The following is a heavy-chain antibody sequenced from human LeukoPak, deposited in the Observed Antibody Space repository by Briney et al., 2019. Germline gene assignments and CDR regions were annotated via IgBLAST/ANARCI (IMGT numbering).Heavy chain of an antibody. J-gene: IGHJ6*03. D-gene: IGHD3-3*01. CDR3: AREWVTILHYMDV. Sequence: SETLSLTCTVSGGSISSGDYYWSWIRQPPGKGLEWIGYIYYSGSTYYNPYLKSRVTISVDTSMNQFSLKLSSVTAADTAVYYCAREWVTILHYMDVWGKGTTVTVSS. CDR2: IYYSGST. V-gene: IGHV4-30-4*08. CDR1: GGSISSGDYY.